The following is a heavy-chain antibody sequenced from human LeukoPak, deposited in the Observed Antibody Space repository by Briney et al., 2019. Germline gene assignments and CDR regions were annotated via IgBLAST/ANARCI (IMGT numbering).Heavy chain of an antibody. CDR1: GFTFSSYG. D-gene: IGHD3-16*01. CDR2: ISSSSYYI. Sequence: GGSLRLSCAASGFTFSSYGMHWVRQAPGKGLEWVSSISSSSYYIYYADSVKGRFTISRDNAKNSLYLQMNSLRAEDTAVYYCTVPQSGGNWFDPWGPGTLVTVSS. CDR3: TVPQSGGNWFDP. V-gene: IGHV3-21*01. J-gene: IGHJ5*02.